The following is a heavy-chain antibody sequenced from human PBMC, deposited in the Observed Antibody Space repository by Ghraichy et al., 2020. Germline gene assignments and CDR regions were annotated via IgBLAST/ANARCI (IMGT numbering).Heavy chain of an antibody. J-gene: IGHJ4*02. Sequence: ASVKVSCKASGYTFTDYWMHWVRQAPGQGLEWMGWITPDSGGTNYAQKFQGRVTMTRDMSINTVYMDLISLRSDDTAVYYCARGGRHHGFDYWGQGTLVTVSS. D-gene: IGHD3-10*01. V-gene: IGHV1-2*02. CDR2: ITPDSGGT. CDR3: ARGGRHHGFDY. CDR1: GYTFTDYW.